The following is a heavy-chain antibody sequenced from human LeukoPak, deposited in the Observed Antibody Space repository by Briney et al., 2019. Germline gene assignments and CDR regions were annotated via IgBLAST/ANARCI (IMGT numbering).Heavy chain of an antibody. CDR2: INHSGST. CDR1: GGSFSGYY. Sequence: SETLSLTCAVYGGSFSGYYWRWIRQPPGRGREWIGEINHSGSTNYNPSLKSRVTISVDTSKNQLALKLSSVAAADTAVYYCARVGVRGVIKVFYYWGQGTLVTVSS. CDR3: ARVGVRGVIKVFYY. V-gene: IGHV4-34*01. J-gene: IGHJ4*02. D-gene: IGHD3-10*01.